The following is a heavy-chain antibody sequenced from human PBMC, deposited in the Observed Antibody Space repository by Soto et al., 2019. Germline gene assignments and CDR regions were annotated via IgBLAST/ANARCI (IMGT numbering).Heavy chain of an antibody. CDR2: IIPIFETP. CDR3: ARDWIPTREGSWYSDV. J-gene: IGHJ2*01. Sequence: QVQLVQSGAEVRKPGSSVKVSCKASGGTFSSYAISWVRQAPGQGLEWMGGIIPIFETPNYAERFQGRVTITVDRSTRPANMELRSLSPGDWAVYSWARDWIPTREGSWYSDVGARAPLVPVPS. CDR1: GGTFSSYA. D-gene: IGHD2-2*03. V-gene: IGHV1-69*06.